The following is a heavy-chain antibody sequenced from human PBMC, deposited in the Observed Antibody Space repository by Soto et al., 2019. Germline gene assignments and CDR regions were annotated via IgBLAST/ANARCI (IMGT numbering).Heavy chain of an antibody. CDR1: GGSISSGGYY. D-gene: IGHD6-13*01. V-gene: IGHV4-31*03. J-gene: IGHJ6*02. CDR2: IYYSGST. Sequence: QVQLQESGPGLVKPSQTLSLTCTVSGGSISSGGYYWSWIRKHPGKGLEWIGYIYYSGSTYYNPSLKSRVTISVDTSKNQFSLKLSSVTAADTAVYYCARDKSLSSSMGWGYYGMDVWGQGTTVTVSS. CDR3: ARDKSLSSSMGWGYYGMDV.